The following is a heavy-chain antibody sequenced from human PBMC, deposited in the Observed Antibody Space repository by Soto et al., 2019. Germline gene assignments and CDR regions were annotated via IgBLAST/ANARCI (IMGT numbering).Heavy chain of an antibody. CDR2: ISAYNGNT. CDR3: ASPRGNTYGSYDY. V-gene: IGHV1-18*01. J-gene: IGHJ4*02. D-gene: IGHD5-18*01. Sequence: SVKPSCKASGYTSTSSGLSSVRQAPGQRLEWMGWISAYNGNTNYAQKLQGRVTMTTDTSTSTAYMELTSVTAADTAVYYWASPRGNTYGSYDYWGQGTLVPSPQ. CDR1: GYTSTSSG.